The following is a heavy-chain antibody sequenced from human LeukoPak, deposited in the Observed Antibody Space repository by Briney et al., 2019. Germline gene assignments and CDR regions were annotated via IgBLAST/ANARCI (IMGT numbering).Heavy chain of an antibody. CDR2: IFYGGDI. D-gene: IGHD2-2*01. CDR1: GDSVASYY. Sequence: PSETLSLTCNVSGDSVASYYWSWIRQPPGKPLEWIGYIFYGGDINYNPSLKSRVTMSVDMSTNQFSLTLTSVTSADTAVYYCARVVPAARKRAYYYYMDVWGKGTTVTVSS. CDR3: ARVVPAARKRAYYYYMDV. V-gene: IGHV4-59*02. J-gene: IGHJ6*03.